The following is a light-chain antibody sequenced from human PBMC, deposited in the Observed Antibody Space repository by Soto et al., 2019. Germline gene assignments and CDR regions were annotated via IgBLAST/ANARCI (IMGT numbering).Light chain of an antibody. V-gene: IGLV8-61*01. CDR2: STN. Sequence: QAVVTPEPSFSVSPGGTVTLTCGLTSGSVTTNNYPSWYQQTPGQAPRTLVYSTNTRSSGVPDRFSVSILGNKASLTITGSQAEDEGDYYCALDLGSVTCVFGSGPKLTVL. J-gene: IGLJ1*01. CDR1: SGSVTTNNY. CDR3: ALDLGSVTCV.